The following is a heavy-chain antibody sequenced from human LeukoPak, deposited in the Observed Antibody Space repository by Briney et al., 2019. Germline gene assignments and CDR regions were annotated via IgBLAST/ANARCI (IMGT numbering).Heavy chain of an antibody. CDR1: GYTFTGYY. CDR2: INPNSGGT. Sequence: ASVKASCKASGYTFTGYYMHWVRQAPGQGLEWMGWINPNSGGTNYAQKFQGRVTMTRDTSISTAYMELSRLRSDDTAVYYCARARVLRITMVRGVDNWFDPWGQGTLVTVSS. CDR3: ARARVLRITMVRGVDNWFDP. V-gene: IGHV1-2*02. J-gene: IGHJ5*02. D-gene: IGHD3-10*01.